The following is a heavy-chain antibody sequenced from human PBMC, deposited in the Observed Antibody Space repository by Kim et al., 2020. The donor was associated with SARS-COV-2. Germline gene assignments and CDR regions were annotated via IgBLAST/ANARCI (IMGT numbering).Heavy chain of an antibody. J-gene: IGHJ3*02. CDR3: ARDSPMATIASDAFDI. V-gene: IGHV3-21*01. Sequence: SGKGRLTISRDNAKNSLYLQMNSLRAEDTAVYYCARDSPMATIASDAFDIWGQGTMVTVSS. D-gene: IGHD5-12*01.